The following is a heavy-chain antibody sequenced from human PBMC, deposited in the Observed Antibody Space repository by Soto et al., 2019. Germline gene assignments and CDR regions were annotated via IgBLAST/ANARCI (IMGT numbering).Heavy chain of an antibody. CDR1: GYTFTSYY. CDR2: INPSGGST. J-gene: IGHJ6*02. D-gene: IGHD3-22*01. CDR3: AAASYYDSSGYYLPDYGMDV. V-gene: IGHV1-46*01. Sequence: GASVKVSCKASGYTFTSYYMHWVRQAPGQGLEWMGIINPSGGSTSYAQKFQGRVTMTRDTSTSTVYMELSSLRSEDTAVYYCAAASYYDSSGYYLPDYGMDVWGQGTTVTVSS.